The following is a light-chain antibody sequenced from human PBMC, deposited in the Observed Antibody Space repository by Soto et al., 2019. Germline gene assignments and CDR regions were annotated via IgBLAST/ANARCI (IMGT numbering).Light chain of an antibody. Sequence: DIQMTQSPSSLSASVGDSVAITCRASQNIKTYLNWYQQKPGKAPNLLICAASSLHSGVPSRFSGSGSGTDFTLTISSLQPEDFATYYCQQSFSSPPWTFGQGTKVDIK. J-gene: IGKJ1*01. V-gene: IGKV1-39*01. CDR3: QQSFSSPPWT. CDR2: AAS. CDR1: QNIKTY.